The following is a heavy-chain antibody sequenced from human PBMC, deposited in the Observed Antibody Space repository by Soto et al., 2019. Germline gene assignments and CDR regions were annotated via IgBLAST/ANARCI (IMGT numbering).Heavy chain of an antibody. J-gene: IGHJ4*02. V-gene: IGHV1-18*01. CDR1: GYTFTTYG. D-gene: IGHD3-22*01. CDR2: ISTYNGNT. Sequence: QVPLVQSGAEVKKPGASVKVSCKASGYTFTTYGMSWVRQAPGQGLDWMGWISTYNGNTKYAERLQGRVTMTTDTNTSTADMELRSLRSDDTAVYYCARGPTDYYDNSGDYFLDYWGQGTLVTVSS. CDR3: ARGPTDYYDNSGDYFLDY.